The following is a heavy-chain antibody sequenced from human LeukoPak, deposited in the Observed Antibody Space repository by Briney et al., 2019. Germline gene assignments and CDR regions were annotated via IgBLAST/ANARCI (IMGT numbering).Heavy chain of an antibody. CDR3: ARDPVTSDAFDI. J-gene: IGHJ3*02. CDR1: GFSVSSNY. Sequence: PGGSLRLSCAASGFSVSSNYMSWVRQAPGKGLEWVSLTYSGGSTYYADSVKGRFTISRDNSKNMLYLQMNSLRAEDTAVYYCARDPVTSDAFDIWGQGTMVTVSS. V-gene: IGHV3-66*01. CDR2: TYSGGST. D-gene: IGHD4-23*01.